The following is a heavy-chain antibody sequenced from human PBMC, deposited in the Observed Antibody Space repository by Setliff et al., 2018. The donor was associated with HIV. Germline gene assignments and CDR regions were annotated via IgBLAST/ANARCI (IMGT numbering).Heavy chain of an antibody. V-gene: IGHV4-39*07. CDR2: LNDRGHI. CDR3: AIFFVTSVTTQDH. Sequence: PSETLSLTCAVSGVSISSGSYYWNWIRQAPGKGLEWIVELNDRGHINYNPSLKSRVTISQDTSKRQFSLRMTSVTAADTAVYYCAIFFVTSVTTQDHWGQGTLVTVSS. D-gene: IGHD4-17*01. CDR1: GVSISSGSYY. J-gene: IGHJ4*02.